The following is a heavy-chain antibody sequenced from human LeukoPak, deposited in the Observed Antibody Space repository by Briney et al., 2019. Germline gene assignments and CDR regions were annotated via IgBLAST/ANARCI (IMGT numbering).Heavy chain of an antibody. V-gene: IGHV3-7*04. J-gene: IGHJ4*02. Sequence: GGSLRLSCAASGFTFSSYWMSWVRQAPGRGLEWVATIRPDGSEKYYVDSVKGRFTMSRDNAKNSLYLQVNSLRAEDTAVYYCARGEYFFDYWGQGTLVTVSS. CDR1: GFTFSSYW. CDR3: ARGEYFFDY. CDR2: IRPDGSEK.